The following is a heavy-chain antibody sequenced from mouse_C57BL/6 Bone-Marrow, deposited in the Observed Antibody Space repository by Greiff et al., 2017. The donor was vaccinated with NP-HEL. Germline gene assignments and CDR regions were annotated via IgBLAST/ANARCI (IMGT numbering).Heavy chain of an antibody. CDR3: ARSKPGWSDWYFDV. D-gene: IGHD2-5*01. Sequence: VQLKESGPELVKPGASVKISCKASGYSFTDYNMNWVKQSNGKSLEWIGVINPNYGTTSYNQKFKGKATLTVDQSSSTAYMQLNSLTSEDSAVYYCARSKPGWSDWYFDVWGTGTTVTVSS. V-gene: IGHV1-39*01. CDR2: INPNYGTT. CDR1: GYSFTDYN. J-gene: IGHJ1*03.